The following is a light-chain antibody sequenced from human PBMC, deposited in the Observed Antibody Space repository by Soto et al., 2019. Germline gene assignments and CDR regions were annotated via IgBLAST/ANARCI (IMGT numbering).Light chain of an antibody. CDR2: DTS. CDR3: QQYDNWPPCT. V-gene: IGKV3-15*01. CDR1: QSVCRF. Sequence: EIVMTQSPATLSVSPGARVTLSCRASQSVCRFLAWYQQRPGQAPRLLIYDTSTRSTGVPARCSGSGSGTEFSLTISSLQSEDLAFYYCQQYDNWPPCTFGQGTKLEVK. J-gene: IGKJ2*02.